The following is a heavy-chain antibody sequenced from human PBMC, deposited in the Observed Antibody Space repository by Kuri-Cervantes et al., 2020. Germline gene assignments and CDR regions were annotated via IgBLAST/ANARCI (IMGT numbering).Heavy chain of an antibody. CDR2: IYNSGST. Sequence: SETLSLTCTVSGGSIWSWIRQPPGKGLEWIGYIYNSGSTNYNPSLKSRVTISVDTSKNQFSLKLNSVTAADTAVYYCARGRRGTNYYGSGSYQALDAFDIWGQGTMVTVSS. CDR1: GGSI. J-gene: IGHJ3*02. D-gene: IGHD3-10*01. CDR3: ARGRRGTNYYGSGSYQALDAFDI. V-gene: IGHV4-59*01.